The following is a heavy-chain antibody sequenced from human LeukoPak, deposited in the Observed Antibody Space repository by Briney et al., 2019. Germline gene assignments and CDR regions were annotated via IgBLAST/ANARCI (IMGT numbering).Heavy chain of an antibody. Sequence: GGSLRLSSAASGFTVSSNYMSWVRQAPGKGLEWVSVIYNVGSTYFADSVKGRFTISRDNSKNTLYLQMNSLTAEDTAVYYCARDGGSYYFDYWGQGTLVTVSS. J-gene: IGHJ4*02. CDR1: GFTVSSNY. CDR3: ARDGGSYYFDY. D-gene: IGHD1-26*01. V-gene: IGHV3-66*01. CDR2: IYNVGST.